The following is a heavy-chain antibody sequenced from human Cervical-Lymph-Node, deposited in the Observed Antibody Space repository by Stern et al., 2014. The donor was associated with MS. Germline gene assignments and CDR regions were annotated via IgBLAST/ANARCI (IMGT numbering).Heavy chain of an antibody. CDR2: IYTSGST. V-gene: IGHV4-61*02. CDR1: GGSISSGSYY. Sequence: QLQLQESGPGLVKPSQTLSLTCTVSGGSISSGSYYWSWIRQPAGKGLEWIGRIYTSGSTNYNPSLKSRVTISVETSKNQFSLKLSSVTAADTAVYYCARGGVGAYFDYWGQGTLVTVSS. J-gene: IGHJ4*02. D-gene: IGHD1-26*01. CDR3: ARGGVGAYFDY.